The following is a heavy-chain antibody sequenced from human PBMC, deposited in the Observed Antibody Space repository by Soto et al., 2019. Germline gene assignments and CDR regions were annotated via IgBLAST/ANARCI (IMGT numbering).Heavy chain of an antibody. CDR3: ARDLKPSTAVTLVVDC. D-gene: IGHD4-4*01. CDR2: VSSSSTYI. J-gene: IGHJ4*02. CDR1: LFTFSTYS. V-gene: IGHV3-21*01. Sequence: PGGSLRLSCSASLFTFSTYSMNWFRQAPGKGLEWVSSVSSSSTYIYYADSVKGRFTISRDNAKNSLYLQMNSLRAEDTAVYYCARDLKPSTAVTLVVDCWGQGTLVTVS.